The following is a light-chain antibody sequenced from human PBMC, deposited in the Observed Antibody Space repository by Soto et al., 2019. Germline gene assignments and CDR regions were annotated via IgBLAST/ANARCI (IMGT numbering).Light chain of an antibody. CDR1: SSNIGAGYD. CDR3: QSYDSSLSAVI. V-gene: IGLV1-40*01. Sequence: QPVLTQPPSVSGAPGQRLTISCTGSSSNIGAGYDVHWYQQLPGTAPKLLIYGNSNRPSGVPDRFSGSKSGTSASLAITGLQAEDEADYYCQSYDSSLSAVIFGGGTQLTVL. CDR2: GNS. J-gene: IGLJ2*01.